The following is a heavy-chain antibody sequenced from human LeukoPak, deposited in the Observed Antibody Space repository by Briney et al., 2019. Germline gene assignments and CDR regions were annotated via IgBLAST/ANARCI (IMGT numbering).Heavy chain of an antibody. CDR1: GGSISSSSYY. V-gene: IGHV4-39*07. CDR2: IYYSGST. D-gene: IGHD3-10*01. J-gene: IGHJ6*04. Sequence: SETLSLTCTVSGGSISSSSYYWGWIRQPPGKGLEWIGSIYYSGSTYYNPSLKSRVTISVDTSKNQFSLKPSSVTAADTAVYYCARDISYYYGSGALDVWGKGTTVTVSS. CDR3: ARDISYYYGSGALDV.